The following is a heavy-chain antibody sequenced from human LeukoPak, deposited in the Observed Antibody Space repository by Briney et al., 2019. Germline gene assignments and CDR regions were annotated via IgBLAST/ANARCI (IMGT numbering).Heavy chain of an antibody. Sequence: PSETLSLTCAVSGGAISSYHWSWIRQPAGKGLEWIGRIYTSGSTSYNPSLKSRVTMSVDTSKNQFSLKLSSVTAADTAVYYCARDFDEHGVDVWGKGTTVTVSS. D-gene: IGHD3-9*01. CDR3: ARDFDEHGVDV. CDR2: IYTSGST. CDR1: GGAISSYH. J-gene: IGHJ6*04. V-gene: IGHV4-4*07.